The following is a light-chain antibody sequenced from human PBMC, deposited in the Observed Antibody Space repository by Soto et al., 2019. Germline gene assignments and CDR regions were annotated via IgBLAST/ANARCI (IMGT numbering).Light chain of an antibody. CDR2: KAS. J-gene: IGKJ1*01. CDR3: QQYNSYSPWT. Sequence: DIPMTQSPSTLSASVGDRVTITCRASQSISSWLAWYQQKPGKAPKLLIYKASSLESGVPSRFSGSGSVTEFTLTISSLQPDDFATYYCQQYNSYSPWTFGQGTKVEIK. CDR1: QSISSW. V-gene: IGKV1-5*03.